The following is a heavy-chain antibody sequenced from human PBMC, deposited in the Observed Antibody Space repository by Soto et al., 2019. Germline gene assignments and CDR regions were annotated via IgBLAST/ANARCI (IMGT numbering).Heavy chain of an antibody. D-gene: IGHD6-6*01. Sequence: QLQLQESGSGLVKPSQTLSLTCAVSGGSISSGGYSWSWIRQPPGKGLEWIGYIYHSGSTYYNPSLKSRVTISVDRSKNQFSLKLSSVTAADTAVYYCARGGPAWAAPYYFDYWGQGTLVTVSS. CDR1: GGSISSGGYS. J-gene: IGHJ4*02. CDR2: IYHSGST. CDR3: ARGGPAWAAPYYFDY. V-gene: IGHV4-30-2*01.